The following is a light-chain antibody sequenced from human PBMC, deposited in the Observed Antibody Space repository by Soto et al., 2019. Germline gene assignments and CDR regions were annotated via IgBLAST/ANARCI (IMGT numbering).Light chain of an antibody. V-gene: IGLV2-14*03. CDR3: SSYTTSNTLV. J-gene: IGLJ2*01. CDR2: DVT. CDR1: SSDVGAYNF. Sequence: QSALTQPASVSGSPGQSITISCTGTSSDVGAYNFVSWYQQHPGKAPKLMIYDVTNRPSGVSSRFSGSKSGNTASLAISGLQAEDEADYYCSSYTTSNTLVFGGGTKSPS.